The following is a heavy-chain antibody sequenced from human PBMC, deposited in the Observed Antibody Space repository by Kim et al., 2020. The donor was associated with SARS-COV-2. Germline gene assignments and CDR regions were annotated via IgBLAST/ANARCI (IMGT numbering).Heavy chain of an antibody. CDR3: TTGGGFWSGLGYFQH. J-gene: IGHJ1*01. CDR2: IKSKTDGGTT. V-gene: IGHV3-15*01. CDR1: GFTFSNAW. Sequence: GGSLRLSCAASGFTFSNAWMSWVRQAPGKGLEWVGRIKSKTDGGTTDYAAPVKGRFTISRDDSKNTLYLQMNSLKTEDTAVYYCTTGGGFWSGLGYFQHWGQGILVTVSS. D-gene: IGHD3-3*01.